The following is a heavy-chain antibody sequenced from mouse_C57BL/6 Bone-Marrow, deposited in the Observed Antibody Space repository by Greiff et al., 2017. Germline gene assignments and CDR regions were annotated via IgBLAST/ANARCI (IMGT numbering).Heavy chain of an antibody. V-gene: IGHV8-12*01. J-gene: IGHJ1*03. Sequence: QVTLKECGPGILQSSQTLSLTCSFSGFSLRTSGMGVSWIRQPSGKGLEWLAHIYWDDDKRYNPSLKSRLTISKDTSRNQVFLKITSVDTADTATYYCARRERPGYFDVWGTGTTVTVSS. CDR3: ARRERPGYFDV. CDR2: IYWDDDK. CDR1: GFSLRTSGMG.